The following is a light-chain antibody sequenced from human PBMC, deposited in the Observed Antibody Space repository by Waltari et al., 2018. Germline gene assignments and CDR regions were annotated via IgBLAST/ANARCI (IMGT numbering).Light chain of an antibody. CDR2: WAS. Sequence: DIVMTQSPDSLAGSLGERATINCKSSQSVLYSPNNKNYLAWYQQKPGQPPKLLIYWASTRESGVPDRFSGSGSGTDFTLTISSLQAEDVAVYYCQQYYTTRTFGQGTKVEIK. V-gene: IGKV4-1*01. CDR3: QQYYTTRT. CDR1: QSVLYSPNNKNY. J-gene: IGKJ1*01.